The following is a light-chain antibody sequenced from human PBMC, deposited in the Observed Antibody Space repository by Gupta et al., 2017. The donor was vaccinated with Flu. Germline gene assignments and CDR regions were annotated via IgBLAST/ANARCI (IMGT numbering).Light chain of an antibody. J-gene: IGKJ2*03. CDR1: QSVNNK. Sequence: EIVLTQSPATLSVSPGERATLSCRASQSVNNKLAWYRQRPGQPPSLLLFGASTRATGVPTRFSGSGSGTEFTLTITNLQSEDFAVYFCQQSSNWRSFGQGTKLEMK. V-gene: IGKV3-15*01. CDR2: GAS. CDR3: QQSSNWRS.